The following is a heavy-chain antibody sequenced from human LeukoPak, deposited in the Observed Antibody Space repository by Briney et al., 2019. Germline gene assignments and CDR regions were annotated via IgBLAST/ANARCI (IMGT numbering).Heavy chain of an antibody. Sequence: PSETLSLTCTVSGGSISSSHYYWGWIRQPPGKGLEWIGSIYYSGSAYYNPSLKSRVTISVDTSKNQFSLKLSSVTAADTAVYYCARLSVVATTTFDYWGQGTLVTVSS. CDR3: ARLSVVATTTFDY. CDR2: IYYSGSA. V-gene: IGHV4-39*01. D-gene: IGHD5-12*01. CDR1: GGSISSSHYY. J-gene: IGHJ4*02.